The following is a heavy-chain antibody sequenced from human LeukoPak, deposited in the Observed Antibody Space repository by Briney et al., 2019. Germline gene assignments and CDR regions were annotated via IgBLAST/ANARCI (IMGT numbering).Heavy chain of an antibody. CDR3: ARERYYDFWSGYYSWDAFDI. J-gene: IGHJ3*02. Sequence: GGSLRLSCAASGFTFSSYGMHWVRQAPGKGLEWVAFIRYDGSNKYYADSVKGRFTISRDNPKNTLYLQMNSLRAEDTAVLYCARERYYDFWSGYYSWDAFDIWGQGTMVTVSS. CDR2: IRYDGSNK. V-gene: IGHV3-30*02. D-gene: IGHD3-3*01. CDR1: GFTFSSYG.